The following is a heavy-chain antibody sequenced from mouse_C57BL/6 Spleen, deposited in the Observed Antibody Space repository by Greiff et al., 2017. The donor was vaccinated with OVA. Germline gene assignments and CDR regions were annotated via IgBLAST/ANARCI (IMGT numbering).Heavy chain of an antibody. V-gene: IGHV5-17*01. CDR2: ISSGSSTI. Sequence: EVNVVESGGGLVKPGGSLKLSCAASGFTFSDYGMHWVRQAPEKGLEWVAYISSGSSTIYYADTVKGRFTISRDNAKNTLFLQMTSLRSEDTAMYYCARPLYDYEGYFDVWGTGTTVTVSS. J-gene: IGHJ1*03. CDR1: GFTFSDYG. D-gene: IGHD2-4*01. CDR3: ARPLYDYEGYFDV.